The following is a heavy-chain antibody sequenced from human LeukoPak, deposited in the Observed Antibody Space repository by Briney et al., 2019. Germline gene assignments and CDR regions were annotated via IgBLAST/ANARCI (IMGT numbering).Heavy chain of an antibody. CDR3: ARERDIVVVVAAEAFDY. V-gene: IGHV3-53*01. D-gene: IGHD2-15*01. J-gene: IGHJ4*02. CDR1: GFTVSTNS. CDR2: IYSDNT. Sequence: GGSLRLSCTVSGFTVSTNSMSWVRQAPGKGLEWVSFIYSDNTHYSDSVKGRFTISRDNSKNTLYLQMNSLRAEDTAVYYCARERDIVVVVAAEAFDYWGQGTLVTVSS.